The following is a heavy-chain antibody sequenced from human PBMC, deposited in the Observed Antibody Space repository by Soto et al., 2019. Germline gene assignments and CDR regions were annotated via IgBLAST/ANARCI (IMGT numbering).Heavy chain of an antibody. Sequence: GGSLRLSCAASGFTFSSYSMNWVRQAPGKGLEWVSPISSSSYIYYADSVKGRFTISRDNAKNSLYLQMNSLRAEDTAVYYCARAQFRCGDTETGMFYYWGQRTLVPVSS. D-gene: IGHD2-21*01. CDR1: GFTFSSYS. CDR2: ISSSSYI. V-gene: IGHV3-21*01. CDR3: ARAQFRCGDTETGMFYY. J-gene: IGHJ4*02.